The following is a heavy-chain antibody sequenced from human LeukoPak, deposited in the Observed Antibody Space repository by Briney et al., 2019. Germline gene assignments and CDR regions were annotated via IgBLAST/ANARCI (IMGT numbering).Heavy chain of an antibody. J-gene: IGHJ4*02. CDR3: ARVTGYVIEDYFDY. D-gene: IGHD3-22*01. V-gene: IGHV4-59*01. CDR2: IYYSGST. CDR1: GGSFSSYY. Sequence: SETLSLTCAVYGGSFSSYYWSWIRQPPGKGLEWIGYIYYSGSTNYNPSLKSRVTISVGTSKNQFSLKLRSVTAADTAVYYCARVTGYVIEDYFDYWGQGTLVTVSS.